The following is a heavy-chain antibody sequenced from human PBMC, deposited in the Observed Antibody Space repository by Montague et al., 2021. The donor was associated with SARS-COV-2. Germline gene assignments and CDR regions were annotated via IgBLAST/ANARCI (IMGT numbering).Heavy chain of an antibody. J-gene: IGHJ6*02. CDR1: GGSFSGYY. V-gene: IGHV4-34*01. Sequence: SETLSLTCAVYGGSFSGYYWCWIRKPPGKGLEWIGEINHSGSTNYNPSLTRRVPISVDTSTTQFSLKLSSVTAADTAVYYCARGPGVVIILAIYYYYGIDVWGQGTTVTVSS. CDR3: ARGPGVVIILAIYYYYGIDV. CDR2: INHSGST. D-gene: IGHD3-3*01.